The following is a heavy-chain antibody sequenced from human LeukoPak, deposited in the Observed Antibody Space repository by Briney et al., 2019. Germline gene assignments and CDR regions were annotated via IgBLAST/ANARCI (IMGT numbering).Heavy chain of an antibody. CDR2: IGTSSTTI. J-gene: IGHJ4*02. Sequence: GGSLRLSCAASGFTFSSYTMNWVRQPPGKGLEWVSNIGTSSTTIYYADSVKGRFTISRDNSKNTLYLQMNSLRAEDTAVYYCAKDGLRTEYYFDYWARGTLVTVSS. CDR3: AKDGLRTEYYFDY. V-gene: IGHV3-48*01. CDR1: GFTFSSYT. D-gene: IGHD3-16*01.